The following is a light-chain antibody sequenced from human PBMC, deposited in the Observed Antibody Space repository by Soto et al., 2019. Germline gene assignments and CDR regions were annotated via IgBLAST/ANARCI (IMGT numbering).Light chain of an antibody. CDR1: SSDFGDDKY. CDR2: GVS. Sequence: QSVLTQPASVSGSPGQSITMSCTGSSSDFGDDKYVTWYQQQPGKGPNLLIYGVSKRPSGVSNRFSGSKSGNTASLTISGLQVEDEADYICGSVTTNRIWVFGGGTKLTVL. J-gene: IGLJ3*02. V-gene: IGLV2-14*01. CDR3: GSVTTNRIWV.